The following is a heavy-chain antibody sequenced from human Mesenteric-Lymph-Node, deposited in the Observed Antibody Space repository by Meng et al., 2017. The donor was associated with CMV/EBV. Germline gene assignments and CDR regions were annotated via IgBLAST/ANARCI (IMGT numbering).Heavy chain of an antibody. CDR2: IHHRGST. CDR1: LSGSEW. Sequence: LSGSEWWSWVRQPPGKGLGWIGEIHHRGSTNYSPSLKSRVTISVDKSRNQLSLILRSVSAADTAVYYCARAEVEGYCSGGSCYPPEYWGRGTLVTVSS. V-gene: IGHV4-4*02. CDR3: ARAEVEGYCSGGSCYPPEY. D-gene: IGHD2-15*01. J-gene: IGHJ4*02.